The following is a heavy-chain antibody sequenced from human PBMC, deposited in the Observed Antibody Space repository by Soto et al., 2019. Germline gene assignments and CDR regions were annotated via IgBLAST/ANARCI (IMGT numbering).Heavy chain of an antibody. CDR2: INHSGST. CDR3: ARGRTGTILYYYYYDSGLPGAFDI. CDR1: GWSFSGYY. V-gene: IGHV4-34*01. Sequence: SETLSLTCAVYGWSFSGYYWSWIRQPPGKGLEWIGEINHSGSTNYNPSLKSRVTISVDTSKNQFSLKLSSVTAADTAVYYCARGRTGTILYYYYYDSGLPGAFDIWGQGTMVTVSS. J-gene: IGHJ3*02. D-gene: IGHD3-22*01.